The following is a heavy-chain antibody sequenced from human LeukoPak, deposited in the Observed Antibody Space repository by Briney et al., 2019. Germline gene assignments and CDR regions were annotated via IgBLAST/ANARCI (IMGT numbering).Heavy chain of an antibody. Sequence: SETLSLTCTVSGGSISSYYWSWIRQPPGKGLEWIGYIYYSGSTNYNPSLKSRVTISVDTSKNQFSLKLSSVTAADTAVYYCARHDILTGYSLDYWGQGTLVTVSS. D-gene: IGHD3-9*01. CDR3: ARHDILTGYSLDY. CDR1: GGSISSYY. J-gene: IGHJ4*02. V-gene: IGHV4-59*08. CDR2: IYYSGST.